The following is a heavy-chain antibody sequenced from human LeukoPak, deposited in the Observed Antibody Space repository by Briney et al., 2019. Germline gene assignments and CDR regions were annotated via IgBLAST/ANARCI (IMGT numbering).Heavy chain of an antibody. D-gene: IGHD4-23*01. Sequence: GASVKVSCKTSGYTFTGHYMHWVRQVPGQGVEWMGWISNSGGTNYSQKFQGRVTMTRDTSISTADIELRWMKSDDTALYYCAREGRLSGTYYGGGWFDPWGQGTLVIVSS. J-gene: IGHJ5*02. CDR2: ISNSGGT. CDR3: AREGRLSGTYYGGGWFDP. V-gene: IGHV1-2*02. CDR1: GYTFTGHY.